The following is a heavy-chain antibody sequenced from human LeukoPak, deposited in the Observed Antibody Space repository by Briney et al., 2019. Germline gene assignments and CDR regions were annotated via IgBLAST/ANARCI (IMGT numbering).Heavy chain of an antibody. V-gene: IGHV3-30*04. D-gene: IGHD2-2*02. CDR3: ARGGEFQQLYASDY. CDR1: GFTFSSYV. J-gene: IGHJ4*02. Sequence: GGSLRLSCAASGFTFSSYVMHWVRQAPGKGLEWVAFISYDGRNNYYADSVKGRFTISRDNSKNTLYLQMNSLKPEDTAVYYCARGGEFQQLYASDYWGQGTLVSVSS. CDR2: ISYDGRNN.